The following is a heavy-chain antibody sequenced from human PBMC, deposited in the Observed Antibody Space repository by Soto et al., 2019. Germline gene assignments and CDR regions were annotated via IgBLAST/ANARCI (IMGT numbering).Heavy chain of an antibody. CDR1: GGSITSYY. V-gene: IGHV4-34*01. J-gene: IGHJ6*02. CDR3: ARGARSSSWRWRNYYGMDV. CDR2: INHSGRT. Sequence: SDTLTLTCTVSGGSITSYYWSWIRQPPGKGLEWIGEINHSGRTNYNPSLKSRFSLSVDTSKNQFSLKLSSVTAADTAVYYCARGARSSSWRWRNYYGMDVWGQGTTVT. D-gene: IGHD6-13*01.